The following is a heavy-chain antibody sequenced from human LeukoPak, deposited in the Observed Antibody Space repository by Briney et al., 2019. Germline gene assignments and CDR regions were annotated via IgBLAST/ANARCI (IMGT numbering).Heavy chain of an antibody. D-gene: IGHD3-10*01. CDR3: ARDFGARGCFDY. J-gene: IGHJ4*02. V-gene: IGHV3-30*02. CDR1: GFTFSSYG. CDR2: IRYDGSNK. Sequence: PGGSLRLSCAASGFTFSSYGMHWVRQAPGKGLEWVAFIRYDGSNKYYADSVKGRFTISRDNAKNSLYLQMNSLRAEDTALYYCARDFGARGCFDYWGQGTLVTVSS.